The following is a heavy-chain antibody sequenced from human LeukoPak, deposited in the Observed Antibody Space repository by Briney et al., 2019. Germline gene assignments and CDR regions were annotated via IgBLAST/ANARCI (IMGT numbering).Heavy chain of an antibody. J-gene: IGHJ4*02. D-gene: IGHD4-17*01. V-gene: IGHV3-74*01. CDR2: INSDGSST. CDR3: ARGPYGDHNFDY. CDR1: GFTFSSYW. Sequence: GGSLRLPCAASGFTFSSYWMHWVRQAPGKGLVWVSRINSDGSSTSYADSVKGRFTISRDNAKNTLYLQMNSLRAEDTAVYYCARGPYGDHNFDYWGQGTLVTVSS.